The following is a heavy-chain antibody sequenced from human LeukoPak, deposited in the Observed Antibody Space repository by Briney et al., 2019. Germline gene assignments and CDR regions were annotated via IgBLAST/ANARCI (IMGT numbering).Heavy chain of an antibody. CDR2: INTDGSST. CDR3: ARVGGSHTSRDAFDI. V-gene: IGHV3-74*01. J-gene: IGHJ3*02. D-gene: IGHD2-15*01. Sequence: GGSLRLSCAASGFTFSSYWMHRVRRAPGKGLVWVSRINTDGSSTSYADSVKGRFTISRDNSKNTLYLQMNSLRAEDTAVYYCARVGGSHTSRDAFDIWGQGTMVTVSS. CDR1: GFTFSSYW.